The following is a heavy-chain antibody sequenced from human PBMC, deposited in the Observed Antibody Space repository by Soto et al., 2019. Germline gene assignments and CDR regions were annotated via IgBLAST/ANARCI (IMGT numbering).Heavy chain of an antibody. D-gene: IGHD6-13*01. J-gene: IGHJ4*02. V-gene: IGHV3-30*18. CDR2: VASDGKDK. Sequence: QVQLVESGGGVVQPGRSLKLSCAASGFTFSNYAIHWVRQAPGKGLEWVAVVASDGKDKRYADSVKGRFTISRDNSKSTVYLQMNSLRGEDTAVYYCAKDGSIAAADYFFDYWGQGSLVTVSS. CDR3: AKDGSIAAADYFFDY. CDR1: GFTFSNYA.